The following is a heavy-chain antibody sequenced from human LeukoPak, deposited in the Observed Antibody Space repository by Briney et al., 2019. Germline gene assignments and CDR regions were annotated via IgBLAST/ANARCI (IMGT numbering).Heavy chain of an antibody. CDR1: GGSFSGYY. CDR3: ASILPAYYDFWSGYYTTNDAFDI. J-gene: IGHJ3*02. Sequence: PSETRSLTCAVYGGSFSGYYWSWIRQPPGKGLEWIGEINHSGSTNYNPSLKSRVTISVDTSKNQFSLKLSSVTAADTAVYYCASILPAYYDFWSGYYTTNDAFDIWGQGTMVTVSS. V-gene: IGHV4-34*01. CDR2: INHSGST. D-gene: IGHD3-3*01.